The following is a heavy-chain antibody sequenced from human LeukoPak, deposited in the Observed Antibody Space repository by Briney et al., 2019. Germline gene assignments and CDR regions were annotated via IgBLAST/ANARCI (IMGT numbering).Heavy chain of an antibody. J-gene: IGHJ3*02. CDR1: GGSISTFY. Sequence: SETLSLTCTVSGGSISTFYWNWIRQSPGKGLEWIGYISVGGANNYNPSLKSRVSISVDTSKDQFSLRLSSVTAADTALYYCARGFPLYSGTYSDTFDIWGRGTMVTVSS. CDR2: ISVGGAN. D-gene: IGHD1-26*01. V-gene: IGHV4-59*01. CDR3: ARGFPLYSGTYSDTFDI.